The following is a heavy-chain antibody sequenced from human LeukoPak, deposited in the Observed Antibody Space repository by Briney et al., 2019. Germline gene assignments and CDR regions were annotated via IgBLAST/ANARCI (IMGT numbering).Heavy chain of an antibody. CDR1: GGSFSGYY. CDR3: ARLGPYDAFDI. D-gene: IGHD3-16*01. Sequence: PSETLSLTCAVYGGSFSGYYWSWIRQPPGKGLEWIGEINHSGSTNYNPSLKSRVTISVDTSKNQFSLKLSSVTAADTAVYYCARLGPYDAFDIWGQGTMVTVSS. CDR2: INHSGST. J-gene: IGHJ3*02. V-gene: IGHV4-34*01.